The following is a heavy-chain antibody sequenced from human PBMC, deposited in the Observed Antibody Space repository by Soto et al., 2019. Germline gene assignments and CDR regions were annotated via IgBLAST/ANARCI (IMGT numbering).Heavy chain of an antibody. D-gene: IGHD2-15*01. CDR3: ARIRKPIVVVVAANGWFDP. J-gene: IGHJ5*02. CDR1: GFSLSNARMG. V-gene: IGHV2-26*01. CDR2: IFSNDEK. Sequence: VSGATLVNPTETLTLTCTVSGFSLSNARMGVSWIRQPPGKALEWLAHIFSNDEKSYSTSLKSRLTISKDTSKSQVVLTMTNMDPVDTATYYCARIRKPIVVVVAANGWFDPWGQGTLVTVSS.